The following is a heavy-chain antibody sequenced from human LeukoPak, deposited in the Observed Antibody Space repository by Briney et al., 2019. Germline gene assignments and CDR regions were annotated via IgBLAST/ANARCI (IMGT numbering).Heavy chain of an antibody. Sequence: SETLSLTCTVSGGSISNYYWSWIRQPPGKGLEWIGNIYYSGSTNFNPSLNSRVTISVDTSKNQFSLKLSSVTAADTAVYYCARGGTFDYWGQGTLVTVSS. CDR2: IYYSGST. D-gene: IGHD1-1*01. V-gene: IGHV4-59*01. CDR1: GGSISNYY. J-gene: IGHJ4*02. CDR3: ARGGTFDY.